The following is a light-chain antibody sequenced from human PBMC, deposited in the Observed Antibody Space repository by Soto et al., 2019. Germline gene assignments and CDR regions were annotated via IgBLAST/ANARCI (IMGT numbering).Light chain of an antibody. V-gene: IGKV1-33*01. J-gene: IGKJ5*01. Sequence: SQLTHPHSSRLSAYWHIVTITSQATQAINSYLAWYQQRPGQAPNLLIYGASNWDIGVPARFSGSGSGTHFTFTISSLQPEDIGIYYCQQYDILPITFGRGTRLEIK. CDR2: GAS. CDR3: QQYDILPIT. CDR1: QAINSY.